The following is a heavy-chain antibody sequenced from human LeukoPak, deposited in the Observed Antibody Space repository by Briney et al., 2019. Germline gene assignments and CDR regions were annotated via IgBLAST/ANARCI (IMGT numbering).Heavy chain of an antibody. CDR1: GGTFSSYA. CDR2: IIPIFGTA. Sequence: SVKVSCKASGGTFSSYAISWVRQAPGQGLEWMGGIIPIFGTANYAQKFQGRVTMTRDTSISTAYMELSRLRFDDTAVYYCARNKEGKSLDYWGQGTLVTVSS. CDR3: ARNKEGKSLDY. V-gene: IGHV1-69*05. J-gene: IGHJ4*02.